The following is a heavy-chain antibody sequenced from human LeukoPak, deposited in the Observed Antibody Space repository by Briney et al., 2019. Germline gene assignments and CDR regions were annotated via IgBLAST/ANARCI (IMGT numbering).Heavy chain of an antibody. CDR2: IYYSGST. V-gene: IGHV4-31*03. CDR3: ARGPLLYDLFIGPKARYGMDV. CDR1: GGSISSGGYY. D-gene: IGHD5/OR15-5a*01. Sequence: RSSETLSLTCTVSGGSISSGGYYWSWIRQHPGKGLEWIGYIYYSGSTYYNPSLKSRVTISVDTSKNQFSLKLSSVTAADTAVYYCARGPLLYDLFIGPKARYGMDVWGQGTTVTVSS. J-gene: IGHJ6*02.